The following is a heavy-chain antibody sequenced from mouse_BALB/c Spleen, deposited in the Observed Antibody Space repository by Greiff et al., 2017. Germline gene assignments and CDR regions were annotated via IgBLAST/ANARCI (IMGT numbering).Heavy chain of an antibody. CDR3: ASPSNYGSSPYYFDY. Sequence: QVQLQQPGAELVMPGASVKMSCKASGYTFTDYWMHWVKQRPGQGLEWIGAIDTSDSYTSYNQKFKGKATLTVDESSSTAYMQLRSLTSEDSAVYYCASPSNYGSSPYYFDYWGQGTTLTVSS. J-gene: IGHJ2*01. CDR1: GYTFTDYW. D-gene: IGHD1-1*01. V-gene: IGHV1-69*01. CDR2: IDTSDSYT.